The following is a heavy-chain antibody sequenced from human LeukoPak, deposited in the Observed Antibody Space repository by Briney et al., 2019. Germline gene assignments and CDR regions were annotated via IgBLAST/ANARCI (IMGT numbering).Heavy chain of an antibody. CDR1: GYSFTSYW. V-gene: IGHV5-51*01. CDR3: ARQVAAAGTNFDY. D-gene: IGHD6-13*01. CDR2: IYPGDSDT. Sequence: GESLKISCKGSGYSFTSYWIGWVRQMPGKGLEWMGIIYPGDSDTRYSPSFQGQVTIAADKSISTAYLQWSSLKASDTAMYYCARQVAAAGTNFDYWGQGTLVTVSS. J-gene: IGHJ4*02.